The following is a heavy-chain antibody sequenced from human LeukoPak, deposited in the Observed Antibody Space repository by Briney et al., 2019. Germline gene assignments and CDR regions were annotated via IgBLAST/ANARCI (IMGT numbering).Heavy chain of an antibody. D-gene: IGHD1-1*01. CDR1: GYTFTGYY. CDR3: ARGDWNYNHYYYMDV. CDR2: INPNSGGT. Sequence: ASVKVSCKASGYTFTGYYMHWVRQAPGQGLEWMGWINPNSGGTNYAQKFQGRVTMTRDTSISTAYMELSRLRSDDTAVYYCARGDWNYNHYYYMDVWGKGTTVTVSS. J-gene: IGHJ6*03. V-gene: IGHV1-2*02.